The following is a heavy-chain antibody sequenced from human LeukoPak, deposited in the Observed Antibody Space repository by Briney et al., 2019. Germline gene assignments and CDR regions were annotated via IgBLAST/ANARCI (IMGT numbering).Heavy chain of an antibody. D-gene: IGHD3-10*01. CDR3: ARHVGFITMVRGVINNNWFDP. Sequence: SETLSLTCTVSGGSISSSSYCWGWIRQPPGKGLEWIGSIYYSGSPYYNPSLKSRVTISVDTSKKQFSLKLSSVTAADTAVYYCARHVGFITMVRGVINNNWFDPWGQGTLVTVSS. CDR2: IYYSGSP. CDR1: GGSISSSSYC. V-gene: IGHV4-39*01. J-gene: IGHJ5*02.